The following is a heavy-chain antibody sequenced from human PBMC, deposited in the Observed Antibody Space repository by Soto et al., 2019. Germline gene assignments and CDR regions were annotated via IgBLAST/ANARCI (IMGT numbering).Heavy chain of an antibody. Sequence: PSETLSLTCAVSGGSISSSNWWSWVRQPPGKGLDWIGEIYHSGSTNYNPSLKSRVTISVDKSKNQFSLKLSSMTAADTAVYYCARGGWGSSGSRPESEFDYWGQGGLVTVSS. J-gene: IGHJ4*02. CDR2: IYHSGST. CDR1: GGSISSSNW. V-gene: IGHV4-4*02. D-gene: IGHD6-19*01. CDR3: ARGGWGSSGSRPESEFDY.